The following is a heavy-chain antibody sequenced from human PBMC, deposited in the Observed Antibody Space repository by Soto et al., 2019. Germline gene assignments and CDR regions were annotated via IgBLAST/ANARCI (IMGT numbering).Heavy chain of an antibody. Sequence: EVQLVESGGGLVQPGGSLRLSCAASGFTFSRYWMHWVRQAPGKGLVGVSRINPDESWTDYADSVEGRFTISRDNAKNTLYPQFNSLRVEDTAVYYCARTRGTANAAFDLWGQGTMVAVSS. D-gene: IGHD2-21*02. CDR1: GFTFSRYW. V-gene: IGHV3-74*01. CDR2: INPDESWT. J-gene: IGHJ3*01. CDR3: ARTRGTANAAFDL.